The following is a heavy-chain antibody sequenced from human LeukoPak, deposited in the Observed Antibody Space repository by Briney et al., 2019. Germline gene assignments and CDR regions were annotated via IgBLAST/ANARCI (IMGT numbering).Heavy chain of an antibody. D-gene: IGHD3-9*01. Sequence: SVKVSCKASGGTFSSYAISWVRQAPGQGLEWMGGIIPIFGTANYAQKFQGRVTITADESTSTAYMELSSLRSEDTAVHYCAREGSVLRYFDWLSIWGQGTLVTVSS. CDR1: GGTFSSYA. J-gene: IGHJ4*02. CDR2: IIPIFGTA. V-gene: IGHV1-69*01. CDR3: AREGSVLRYFDWLSI.